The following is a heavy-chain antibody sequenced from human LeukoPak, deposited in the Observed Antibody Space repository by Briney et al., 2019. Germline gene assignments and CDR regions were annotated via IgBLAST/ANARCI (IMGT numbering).Heavy chain of an antibody. D-gene: IGHD3-9*01. CDR3: AREKYDILAGYYPSDYGMDV. CDR2: INHSGST. V-gene: IGHV4-34*01. CDR1: GGSFSGYY. J-gene: IGHJ6*04. Sequence: PSETLSLTCAVYGGSFSGYYWSWIRQPPGKGLEWIGEINHSGSTNYNPSLKSRVTISVDTSKNQFSLKLSSVTAADTAVYYCAREKYDILAGYYPSDYGMDVWGKGTTVTASS.